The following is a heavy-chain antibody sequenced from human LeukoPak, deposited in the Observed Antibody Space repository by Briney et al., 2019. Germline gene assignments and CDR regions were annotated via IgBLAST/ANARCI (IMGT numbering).Heavy chain of an antibody. V-gene: IGHV4-38-2*02. CDR2: IYHSGST. D-gene: IGHD6-19*01. J-gene: IGHJ6*03. Sequence: SETLSLTCTVSGYPISSGYYWGWIRQPPGKGLEWIGSIYHSGSTYYNPSLKSRVTISVDTSKNQFSLKLSSVTVADTAVYYCARVVSSGWYYYYYYMDVWGKGTTVTISS. CDR3: ARVVSSGWYYYYYYMDV. CDR1: GYPISSGYY.